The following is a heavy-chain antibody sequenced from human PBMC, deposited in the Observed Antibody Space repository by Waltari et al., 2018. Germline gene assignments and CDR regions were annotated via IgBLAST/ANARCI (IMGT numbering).Heavy chain of an antibody. CDR1: GGTFSSYA. V-gene: IGHV1-69*01. CDR3: ARGDSSGWYTGFDY. CDR2: IIPIFGTA. Sequence: SCKASGGTFSSYAISWVRQAPGQGLEWMGGIIPIFGTANYAQKFQGRVTITADESTSTAYMELSSLRSEDTAVYYCARGDSSGWYTGFDYWGQGTLVTVSS. J-gene: IGHJ4*02. D-gene: IGHD6-19*01.